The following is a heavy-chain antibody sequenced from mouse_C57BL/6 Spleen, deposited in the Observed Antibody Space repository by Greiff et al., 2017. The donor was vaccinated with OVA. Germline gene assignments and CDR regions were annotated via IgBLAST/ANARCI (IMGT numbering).Heavy chain of an antibody. V-gene: IGHV10-1*01. CDR1: GFSFNTYA. J-gene: IGHJ4*01. CDR3: VREYYGGAMDY. D-gene: IGHD1-1*01. CDR2: IRSKSNNYAT. Sequence: EVMLVESGGGLVQPKGSLKLSCAASGFSFNTYAMNWVRQAPGKGLEWVARIRSKSNNYATYYADSVKDRFTISRDDSESMLYLQMNNLKTEDTAMYYCVREYYGGAMDYWGQGTSVTVSS.